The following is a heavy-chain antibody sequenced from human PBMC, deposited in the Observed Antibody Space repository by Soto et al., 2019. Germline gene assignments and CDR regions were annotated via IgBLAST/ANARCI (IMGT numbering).Heavy chain of an antibody. CDR1: GFTFSSYS. D-gene: IGHD2-21*01. CDR2: ISSSSSYI. CDR3: ARALLWWQDKNTRYFDY. Sequence: GGSLRLSCAASGFTFSSYSMNWVRQAPGKGLEWVSSISSSSSYIYYADSVKGRFTISRDNAKNSLYLQMNSLRAEDTAVYYCARALLWWQDKNTRYFDYWGQGTLVTVSS. V-gene: IGHV3-21*01. J-gene: IGHJ4*02.